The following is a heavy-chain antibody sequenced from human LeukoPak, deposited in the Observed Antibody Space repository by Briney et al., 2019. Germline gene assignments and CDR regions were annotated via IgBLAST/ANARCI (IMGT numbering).Heavy chain of an antibody. V-gene: IGHV7-4-1*02. CDR2: INTNTGNP. CDR3: ARKLSLDWYPYYYYAMDV. Sequence: GASVKVSCKASGYTFASYTMHWVRQAPGQGLEWMGWINTNTGNPTYAQGFIGRFVFSLDTSVNTAYLQINSLQAEDTAVYFCARKLSLDWYPYYYYAMDVWGQGTTVTVSS. CDR1: GYTFASYT. J-gene: IGHJ6*02. D-gene: IGHD3-9*01.